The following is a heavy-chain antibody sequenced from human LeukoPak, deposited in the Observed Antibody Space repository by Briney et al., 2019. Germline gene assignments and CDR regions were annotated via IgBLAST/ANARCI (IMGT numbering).Heavy chain of an antibody. J-gene: IGHJ4*02. V-gene: IGHV3-30*02. Sequence: GGSLRLSCAASGFTFSSYGMHWVRQAPGKGLEWVAFIRYDGSNKYYADSVKGRFTISRDNSKNTLYLQMNSLRAEGTAVYYCAKVIQGWTGYSSGREDYWGQGTLVTVSS. CDR3: AKVIQGWTGYSSGREDY. CDR1: GFTFSSYG. D-gene: IGHD6-19*01. CDR2: IRYDGSNK.